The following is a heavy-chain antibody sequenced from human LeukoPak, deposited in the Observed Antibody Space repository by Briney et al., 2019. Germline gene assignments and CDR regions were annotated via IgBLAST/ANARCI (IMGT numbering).Heavy chain of an antibody. CDR2: ISGNGGHT. Sequence: GGSLRLSCAASGFTFSSYGMRWVRQAPGKGLEWVSAISGNGGHTYYVDSVKGRFTISRDNSKNPLYLQMNSLRAEHTAVYYCAKDRYYGSGSDLTSSCGIDVWGQGTTVTVSS. D-gene: IGHD3-10*01. J-gene: IGHJ6*02. CDR1: GFTFSSYG. V-gene: IGHV3-23*01. CDR3: AKDRYYGSGSDLTSSCGIDV.